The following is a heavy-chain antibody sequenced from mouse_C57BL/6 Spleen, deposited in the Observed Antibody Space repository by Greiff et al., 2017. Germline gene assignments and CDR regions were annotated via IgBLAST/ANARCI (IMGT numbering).Heavy chain of an antibody. V-gene: IGHV1-80*01. Sequence: QVQLKESGAELVKPGASVKISCKGSGYAFSSHWMNWVKQRPGKGLEWIGQIYPGDGDTNYNGKFKDKATLTADKSSSTAYMQLSSLTSEDSAVYFCARERIGSFDYWGQGTTLTVSS. J-gene: IGHJ2*01. CDR1: GYAFSSHW. CDR3: ARERIGSFDY. CDR2: IYPGDGDT.